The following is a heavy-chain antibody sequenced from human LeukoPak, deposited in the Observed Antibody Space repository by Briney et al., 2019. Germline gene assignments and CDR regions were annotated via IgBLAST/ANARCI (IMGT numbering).Heavy chain of an antibody. D-gene: IGHD5-18*01. J-gene: IGHJ4*02. CDR2: IYRDGST. Sequence: GGPLRLSCAASGFTVSSNYMTWIRQAPGKGLEWVSIIYRDGSTYYADSVKGRFTISRDNSENTLYLQMNSLRTEDTAFYYCARAGGYSYGYDWGQGTLVTVSS. CDR1: GFTVSSNY. CDR3: ARAGGYSYGYD. V-gene: IGHV3-53*01.